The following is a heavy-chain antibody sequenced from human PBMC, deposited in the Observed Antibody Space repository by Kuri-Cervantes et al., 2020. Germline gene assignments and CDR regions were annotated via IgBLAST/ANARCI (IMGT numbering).Heavy chain of an antibody. CDR1: GFTFSSYA. CDR2: ISYDGSNK. D-gene: IGHD5-12*01. J-gene: IGHJ6*02. CDR3: AREEVATPFRYYYYGMDV. Sequence: LSLTCAASGFTFSSYAMHWVRQAPGKGLEWVAVISYDGSNKYYADSVKGRFTISRDNSKNTLYLQMNSLRAEDTAVYYCAREEVATPFRYYYYGMDVWGQGTTVTVSS. V-gene: IGHV3-30-3*01.